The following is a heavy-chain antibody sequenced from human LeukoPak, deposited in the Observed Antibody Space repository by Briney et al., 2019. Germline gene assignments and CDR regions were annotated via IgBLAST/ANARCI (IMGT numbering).Heavy chain of an antibody. CDR2: TSGSGGST. D-gene: IGHD1-20*01. CDR1: GFTFSSYA. CDR3: ARVDGITGTADFDY. V-gene: IGHV3-23*01. Sequence: HSGGSLRLSCAASGFTFSSYAMSWVRQAPGKGLEWVSATSGSGGSTYYADSVKGRFTISRDNAKNSLYLQMNSLRAEDTAVYYCARVDGITGTADFDYWGQGTLVTVSS. J-gene: IGHJ4*02.